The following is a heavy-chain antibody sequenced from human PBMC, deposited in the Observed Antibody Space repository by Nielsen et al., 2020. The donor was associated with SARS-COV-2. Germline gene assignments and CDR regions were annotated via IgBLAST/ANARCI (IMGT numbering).Heavy chain of an antibody. CDR2: IRTFNDNT. CDR3: ARDRSWDTGRGGSDY. D-gene: IGHD1-26*01. V-gene: IGHV1-18*01. Sequence: SAMVSCKTSCYIFTSDSITCVRHPPAEGGEWMGWIRTFNDNTNYPQKLQGSVTVTTDTATATAYMELRSLRSDDTGVYYCARDRSWDTGRGGSDYWGQGTLVTVSS. CDR1: CYIFTSDS. J-gene: IGHJ4*02.